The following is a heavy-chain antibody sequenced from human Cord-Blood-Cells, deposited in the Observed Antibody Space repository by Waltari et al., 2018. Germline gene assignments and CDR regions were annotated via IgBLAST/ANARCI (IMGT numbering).Heavy chain of an antibody. Sequence: QVQLVQSGAEVKKPGSSVKVSCKASGGTFSSYAISWVRQAPGQGLEWMGGIIPIFGTANYAQKFQGRVTITADKSTSTAYMELSSLRSEDTAVYYCARGRGWPYSNYDGRYYGMDVWGQGTTVTVSS. CDR1: GGTFSSYA. V-gene: IGHV1-69*06. D-gene: IGHD4-4*01. J-gene: IGHJ6*02. CDR3: ARGRGWPYSNYDGRYYGMDV. CDR2: IIPIFGTA.